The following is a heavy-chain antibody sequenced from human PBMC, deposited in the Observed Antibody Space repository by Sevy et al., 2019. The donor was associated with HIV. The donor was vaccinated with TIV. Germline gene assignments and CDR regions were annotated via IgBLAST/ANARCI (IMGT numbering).Heavy chain of an antibody. V-gene: IGHV4-59*13. CDR3: ARGGLELFHYGTDV. CDR2: IFYSGST. J-gene: IGHJ6*02. CDR1: GGSISGYF. D-gene: IGHD1-7*01. Sequence: SETLSLTCTVSGGSISGYFWSWIRQPPGKGLEWIGYIFYSGSTNYNPSLKSRVTISLDTSKNQFSLKLSSVTAADTAVYYCARGGLELFHYGTDVWGQGTTVTVSS.